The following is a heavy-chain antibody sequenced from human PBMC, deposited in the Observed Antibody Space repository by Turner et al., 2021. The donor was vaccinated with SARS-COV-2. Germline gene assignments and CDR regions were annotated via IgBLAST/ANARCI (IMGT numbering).Heavy chain of an antibody. V-gene: IGHV4-59*01. Sequence: QVQLQESGPGLVKPSETLLLTCTVSGGPISRYYWSWIRSPPGKGLEWVGYIYCSGGTNYNRSLKSRVAIAVDTSKNQSALKLSSVSAANTAVYDWARFVYYGILAGYSLTYYFDYWGQGTLVTVSS. CDR3: ARFVYYGILAGYSLTYYFDY. CDR2: IYCSGGT. D-gene: IGHD3-9*01. J-gene: IGHJ4*02. CDR1: GGPISRYY.